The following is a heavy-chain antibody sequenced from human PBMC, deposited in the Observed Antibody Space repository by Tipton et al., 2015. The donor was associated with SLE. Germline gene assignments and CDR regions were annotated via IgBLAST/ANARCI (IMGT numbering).Heavy chain of an antibody. J-gene: IGHJ2*01. V-gene: IGHV3-53*04. CDR3: ARDIGGTTAGPGGFDL. Sequence: GSLRLSCAASGFTFSSYWMSWVRQAPGKGLEGVSVIYSGGSTYYADSVKGRFTISRHNSKNTLYLQMNSLRAEDTAVYYCARDIGGTTAGPGGFDLWGRGTLVTVSS. D-gene: IGHD4-11*01. CDR1: GFTFSSYW. CDR2: IYSGGST.